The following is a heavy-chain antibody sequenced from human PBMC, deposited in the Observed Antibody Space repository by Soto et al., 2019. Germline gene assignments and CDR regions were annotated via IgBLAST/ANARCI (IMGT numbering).Heavy chain of an antibody. CDR2: INHSGST. CDR3: ARGPRSSWYNWFDP. D-gene: IGHD6-13*01. CDR1: GGSFSGYY. V-gene: IGHV4-34*01. J-gene: IGHJ5*02. Sequence: SETLSLTCAVYGGSFSGYYWSWIRQPPGKGLEWIGEINHSGSTNYNPSLKSRVTISVDTSKNQFSLKLSSVTAADTAVYYCARGPRSSWYNWFDPWGQGTLVTVSS.